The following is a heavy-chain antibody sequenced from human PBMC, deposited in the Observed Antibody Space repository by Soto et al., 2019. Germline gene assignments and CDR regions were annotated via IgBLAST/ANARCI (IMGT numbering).Heavy chain of an antibody. J-gene: IGHJ4*02. D-gene: IGHD3-9*01. CDR3: ARQVTYDILAPPCLLDH. V-gene: IGHV4-34*01. Sequence: SETLSLTCAVYGGSFSGYYWSWIRQPPGKGLEWIGEINHSGSTNYNPSLESRVTISVDTSKNQFSLRLGSVTATDTATYYCARQVTYDILAPPCLLDHWGLGTVVTVSS. CDR1: GGSFSGYY. CDR2: INHSGST.